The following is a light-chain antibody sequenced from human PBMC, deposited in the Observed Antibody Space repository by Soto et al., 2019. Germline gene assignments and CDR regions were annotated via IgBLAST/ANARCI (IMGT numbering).Light chain of an antibody. J-gene: IGKJ1*01. CDR2: GAS. Sequence: EIVMTQSPATLSVSPGERATLSGRSSQSVSSNLAWYQQKPGQAPRLLIYGASNRATGIPARFSGSGSGTEFTLTISSLQPDDFATYYCQQYNSYSPWTVGQGTKVEIK. CDR1: QSVSSN. CDR3: QQYNSYSPWT. V-gene: IGKV3-15*01.